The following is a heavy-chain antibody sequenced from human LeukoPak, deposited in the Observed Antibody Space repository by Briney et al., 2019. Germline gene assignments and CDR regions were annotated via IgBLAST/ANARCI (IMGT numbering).Heavy chain of an antibody. CDR2: IYPGDSDT. CDR3: ARHPGGYCSSTSCLGGDYYYYGMDV. V-gene: IGHV5-51*01. Sequence: GGSLKISWKGSGYSFTSYWIGWVRQMPGKGLEGMGIIYPGDSDTKYSPFFQGQVTISADKSISTAYLQWSSLKASDTAMYYCARHPGGYCSSTSCLGGDYYYYGMDVWGQGTTVTVSS. D-gene: IGHD2-2*01. CDR1: GYSFTSYW. J-gene: IGHJ6*02.